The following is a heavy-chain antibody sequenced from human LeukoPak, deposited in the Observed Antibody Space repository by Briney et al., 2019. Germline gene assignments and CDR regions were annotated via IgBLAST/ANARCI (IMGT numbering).Heavy chain of an antibody. CDR3: AKKRGDYYDSSGYYDDY. D-gene: IGHD3-22*01. V-gene: IGHV3-23*01. Sequence: GGSLRLSCAASGFTFSSYAMSWVRQAPGKGLEWVSAISGSGGSTYYADSVKGRLTISRDNSKNTLYLQMNSLRAEDTAVYYCAKKRGDYYDSSGYYDDYWGQGTLVTVSS. J-gene: IGHJ4*02. CDR2: ISGSGGST. CDR1: GFTFSSYA.